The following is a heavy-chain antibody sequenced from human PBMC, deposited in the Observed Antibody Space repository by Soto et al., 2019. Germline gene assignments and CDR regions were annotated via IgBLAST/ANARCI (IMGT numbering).Heavy chain of an antibody. CDR2: IYYSGST. J-gene: IGHJ5*02. CDR1: GGSISSSSYY. V-gene: IGHV4-39*01. Sequence: QLQLQESGPGLVKPSETLSLTCTVSGGSISSSSYYWGWIRQPPGKGLEWIGSIYYSGSTYYNPSLKSRVTISVDTSKNQFSLKLSSVTAADTAVYYCARHEFPYGSGSYAHFDPWGQGTLVTVSS. D-gene: IGHD3-10*01. CDR3: ARHEFPYGSGSYAHFDP.